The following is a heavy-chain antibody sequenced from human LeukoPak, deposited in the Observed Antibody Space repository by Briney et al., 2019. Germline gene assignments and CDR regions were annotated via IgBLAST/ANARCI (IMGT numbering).Heavy chain of an antibody. CDR3: ARSRSGYQFDY. Sequence: QTGGSLRLSCAASGFTFSSYEMNWVRQAPGRGLEWLSYISSTSSTMLYADSVKGRFTISRDNAKNSLYLQMHSLRAEDTAVYYCARSRSGYQFDYWGQGTLVTVSS. CDR2: ISSTSSTM. V-gene: IGHV3-48*03. J-gene: IGHJ4*02. D-gene: IGHD2-2*01. CDR1: GFTFSSYE.